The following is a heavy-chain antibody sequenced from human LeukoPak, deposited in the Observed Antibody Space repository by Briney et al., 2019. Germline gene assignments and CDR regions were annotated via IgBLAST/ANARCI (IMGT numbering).Heavy chain of an antibody. D-gene: IGHD3-16*01. Sequence: GGSLRLSCAASGFTYSSYSMNWVRQAPGKGLEWVSYISSSGSTIYYADSVKGRFTISRDNAKNSLYLQMNSLRAEDTAVYYCARLREWAFDIWGQGTMVTVSS. CDR1: GFTYSSYS. CDR3: ARLREWAFDI. J-gene: IGHJ3*02. V-gene: IGHV3-48*04. CDR2: ISSSGSTI.